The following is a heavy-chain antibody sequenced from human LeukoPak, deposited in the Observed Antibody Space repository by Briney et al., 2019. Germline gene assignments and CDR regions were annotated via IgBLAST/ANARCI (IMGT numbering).Heavy chain of an antibody. J-gene: IGHJ4*02. V-gene: IGHV3-33*01. CDR1: GFTFSSYG. CDR2: IWYDGSNK. Sequence: PGRSLRLSCAASGFTFSSYGMHWVRQAPGKGLEWVAVIWYDGSNKYYADSVKGRVTISRDNSKNTLYLQMNSLRAEDTAVYYCARERNGDYPSDYWGQGTLVTVSS. D-gene: IGHD4-17*01. CDR3: ARERNGDYPSDY.